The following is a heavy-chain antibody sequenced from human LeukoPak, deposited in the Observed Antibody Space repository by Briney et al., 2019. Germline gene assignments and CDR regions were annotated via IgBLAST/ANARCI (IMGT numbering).Heavy chain of an antibody. CDR2: IKQDGSEK. CDR3: ARDLYSSSPTGGDY. D-gene: IGHD6-6*01. Sequence: GGSLRLSCAASGFTFSSYWMSWVRQAPGKGLEWVANIKQDGSEKYYVDSVKGRFTISRDNAKNSLYLQMNSLRAEDTAVYYCARDLYSSSPTGGDYWGQGTLVTVSS. J-gene: IGHJ4*02. CDR1: GFTFSSYW. V-gene: IGHV3-7*01.